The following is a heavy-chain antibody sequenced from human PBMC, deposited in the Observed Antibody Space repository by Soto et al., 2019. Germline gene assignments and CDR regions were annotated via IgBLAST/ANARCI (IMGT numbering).Heavy chain of an antibody. D-gene: IGHD3-3*01. Sequence: QVHLVESGGGVVQPGRSLRLSCAASGFSFSSSAMHWVHQAPGKGLEWVAVTSYNENEKYYADSVKGRFAISRDNSKKTLYLQMNSLRAEDTALYYCARGYYDFWSGSDWGQGTLVTVSS. V-gene: IGHV3-30*03. CDR2: TSYNENEK. CDR3: ARGYYDFWSGSD. CDR1: GFSFSSSA. J-gene: IGHJ4*02.